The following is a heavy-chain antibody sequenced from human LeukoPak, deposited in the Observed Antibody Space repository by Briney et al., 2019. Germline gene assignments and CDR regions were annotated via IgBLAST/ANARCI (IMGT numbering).Heavy chain of an antibody. V-gene: IGHV4-39*01. CDR2: IYYTGRT. CDR1: GGSISSSSYY. Sequence: SETLSLTCTVSGGSISSSSYYWGWIRQPPGKGLEWIATIYYTGRTYYNPSLKSRVTITIDTSKNQFSLKLSSVPAADTAVYYCARLGIKYDYVWGSYRSIPYYFDYWGQGTLVTVSS. J-gene: IGHJ4*02. D-gene: IGHD3-16*02. CDR3: ARLGIKYDYVWGSYRSIPYYFDY.